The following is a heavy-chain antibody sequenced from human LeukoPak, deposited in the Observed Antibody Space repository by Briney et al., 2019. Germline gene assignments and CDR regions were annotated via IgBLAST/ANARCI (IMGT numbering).Heavy chain of an antibody. CDR2: INPSGGST. CDR3: VIDREWLQFHY. D-gene: IGHD3-3*01. V-gene: IGHV1-46*01. J-gene: IGHJ4*02. Sequence: ASVKASCKASGYTFTSYYMHWVRQAPGQGLEWMGIINPSGGSTSYAQKFQGRVTMTRDTSTSTVYMELSSLRSEDTAVYYCVIDREWLQFHYWGPGTLVSVSS. CDR1: GYTFTSYY.